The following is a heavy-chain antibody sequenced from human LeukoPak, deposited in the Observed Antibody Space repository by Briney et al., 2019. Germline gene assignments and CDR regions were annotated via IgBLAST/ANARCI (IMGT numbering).Heavy chain of an antibody. J-gene: IGHJ4*02. CDR3: VRGFDY. CDR2: IDGGGGPT. CDR1: GFTFSSYA. V-gene: IGHV3-23*01. Sequence: GGSLRLSCAASGFTFSSYAMSWVRQAPGKGLEWVSVIDGGGGPTYYADSVKGRFTISRDNSKNTLYLQMNSLRAEDTAVYYCVRGFDYWGQGTLVTVSS.